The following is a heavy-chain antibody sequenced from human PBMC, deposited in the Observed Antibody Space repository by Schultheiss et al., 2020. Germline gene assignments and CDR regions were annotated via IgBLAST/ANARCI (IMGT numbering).Heavy chain of an antibody. V-gene: IGHV3-11*03. CDR2: ISSSSSYT. J-gene: IGHJ6*02. Sequence: GGSLRLSCAASGFTFSDYYMSWIRQAPGKGLEWVSYISSSSSYTNYADSVKGRFTISRDNAKNSLYLQMNSLRGDDTALYYCAKGSEEWLSYGMDVWGQGTTVTVSS. CDR3: AKGSEEWLSYGMDV. CDR1: GFTFSDYY. D-gene: IGHD6-19*01.